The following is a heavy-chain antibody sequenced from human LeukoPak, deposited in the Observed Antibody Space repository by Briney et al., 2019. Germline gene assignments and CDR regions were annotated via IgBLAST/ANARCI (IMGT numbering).Heavy chain of an antibody. CDR3: ARTSLGGAWFDP. Sequence: PSQTLSLTCTVSGGSISSGDYYWSWIRQPPGKGLEWIGYIYYNGSTYYNPSLKSRVTISVDTSKNQFSLKLISVTAADTAVYYCARTSLGGAWFDPWGQGTLVTVSS. J-gene: IGHJ5*02. D-gene: IGHD3-10*01. CDR2: IYYNGST. CDR1: GGSISSGDYY. V-gene: IGHV4-30-4*08.